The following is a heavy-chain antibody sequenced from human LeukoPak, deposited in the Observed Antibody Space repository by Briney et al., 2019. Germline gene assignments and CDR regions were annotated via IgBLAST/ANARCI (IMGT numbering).Heavy chain of an antibody. CDR3: AREGYDWGAFDI. J-gene: IGHJ3*02. CDR1: GFTVSANY. Sequence: GGSLRLSCAASGFTVSANYMTWVRQAPGKGLEWVSLIYSGDSTYYADSVKGRFTISRDNSKNTLYLQMNSPRAEDTAVYYCAREGYDWGAFDIWGQGTMVTVSS. V-gene: IGHV3-66*01. D-gene: IGHD3-16*01. CDR2: IYSGDST.